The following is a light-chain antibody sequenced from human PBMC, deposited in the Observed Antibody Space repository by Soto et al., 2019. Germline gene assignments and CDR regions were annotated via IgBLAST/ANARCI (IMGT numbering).Light chain of an antibody. CDR1: RSNIGSNT. CDR3: AAWDDSLDGWV. Sequence: QSVLTQPPAASGTPGQRVTISCSGSRSNIGSNTANWYQLLPGTAPKLLISSNNQRPSGVPDRFSGSKSGTSASLAISGPQSEDEADYYCAAWDDSLDGWVFGGGTKVTVL. V-gene: IGLV1-44*01. CDR2: SNN. J-gene: IGLJ3*02.